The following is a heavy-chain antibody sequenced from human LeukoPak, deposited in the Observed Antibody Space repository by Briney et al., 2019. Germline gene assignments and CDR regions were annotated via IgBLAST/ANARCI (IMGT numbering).Heavy chain of an antibody. CDR3: ARHDCDSSRCSVNWFDP. V-gene: IGHV4-39*01. Sequence: SETLSLTCTVSGVSMSSSPYYWGWIRQPPGKGLEWIGTIYDSGNTNYNPSLRSRLTISVDTSRNQFSLKLSSVTAADTAVYYCARHDCDSSRCSVNWFDPWGQGTLVTVSS. J-gene: IGHJ5*02. CDR1: GVSMSSSPYY. CDR2: IYDSGNT. D-gene: IGHD2/OR15-2a*01.